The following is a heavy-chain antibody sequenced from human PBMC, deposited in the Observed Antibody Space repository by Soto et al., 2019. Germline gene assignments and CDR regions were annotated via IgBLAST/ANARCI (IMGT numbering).Heavy chain of an antibody. Sequence: SETLSLTCRVSGGSINNYYWTWIRPHPGEGLEWIGYIYNSGSTNYNPSLKSRVTISVDTSKNQFSLELRSVTAADTAVYFCARDRGSGSSYPYYYYAMDVWGQGTTVTVSS. V-gene: IGHV4-59*01. D-gene: IGHD3-10*01. CDR2: IYNSGST. CDR1: GGSINNYY. CDR3: ARDRGSGSSYPYYYYAMDV. J-gene: IGHJ6*02.